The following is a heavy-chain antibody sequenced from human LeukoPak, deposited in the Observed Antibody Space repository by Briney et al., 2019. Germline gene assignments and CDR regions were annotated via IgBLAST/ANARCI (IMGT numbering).Heavy chain of an antibody. V-gene: IGHV3-21*01. J-gene: IGHJ4*02. CDR2: ISSSSSYI. CDR1: GFTFSSYS. D-gene: IGHD2-15*01. Sequence: PGGSLRLSCAASGFTFSSYSMTWVRQAPGKGLEWVSSISSSSSYIYYADSVKGRFTISRDNAKNSLYLQMNSLRAEDTAIYYCASTFPYCGGGSCALGGQGTLVTVSS. CDR3: ASTFPYCGGGSCAL.